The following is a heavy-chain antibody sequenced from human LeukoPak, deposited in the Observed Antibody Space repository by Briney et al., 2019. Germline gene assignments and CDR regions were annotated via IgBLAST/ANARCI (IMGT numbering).Heavy chain of an antibody. CDR2: IHPGDSDT. CDR3: ARLDKLRSFDY. CDR1: GYSFPNYW. D-gene: IGHD4-17*01. Sequence: GESLKISCKGSGYSFPNYWIGWVRQMPGKGLEWMGIIHPGDSDTRYSPSFQGHVTISVDKSSSTAYLQWSSLKASDTAMYYCARLDKLRSFDYWGQGTLVTVSS. V-gene: IGHV5-51*01. J-gene: IGHJ4*02.